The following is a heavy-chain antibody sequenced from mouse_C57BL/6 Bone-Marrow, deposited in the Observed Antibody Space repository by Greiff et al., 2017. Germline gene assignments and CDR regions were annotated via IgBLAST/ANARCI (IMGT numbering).Heavy chain of an antibody. V-gene: IGHV2-9-1*01. Sequence: VNLVESGPGLVAPSQSLSITCTVSGFSLTSYAISWVRQPPGKGLEWLGVIWTGGGTNYNSALNSRLSISKDNSKSQVFLKMNSLQTDDTARYYCAILWAWFAYWGQGTLVTVSA. CDR3: AILWAWFAY. CDR2: IWTGGGT. D-gene: IGHD1-1*02. J-gene: IGHJ3*01. CDR1: GFSLTSYA.